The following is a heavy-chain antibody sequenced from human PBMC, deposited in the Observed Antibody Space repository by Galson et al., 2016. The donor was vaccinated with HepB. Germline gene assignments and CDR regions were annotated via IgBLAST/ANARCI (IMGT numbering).Heavy chain of an antibody. CDR3: ASGTGAYVQ. CDR2: IWHDGRNK. D-gene: IGHD5-12*01. Sequence: SLRLSCAASGFTFSSYGMHWVRQAPGKGLEWVAVIWHDGRNKGYADSVKGRFTINADTSMNQFSLQLNSVTPEDTAVYYCASGTGAYVQWGQGTLVTVSS. J-gene: IGHJ4*02. CDR1: GFTFSSYG. V-gene: IGHV3-33*01.